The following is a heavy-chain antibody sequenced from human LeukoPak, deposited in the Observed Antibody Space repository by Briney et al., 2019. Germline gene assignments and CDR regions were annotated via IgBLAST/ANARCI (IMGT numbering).Heavy chain of an antibody. Sequence: GGSLRLSCTTSGFTFSGYTMTWVRQAPGKGLEWVSSISGFSDYIHYADSVKGRFTVSRDNSKNSLYPQMDSLRSEDTAVYYCAKEIRVLRFLDYLPPFDSWGQGNLVTVSS. J-gene: IGHJ4*02. D-gene: IGHD3-3*01. CDR3: AKEIRVLRFLDYLPPFDS. CDR2: ISGFSDYI. CDR1: GFTFSGYT. V-gene: IGHV3-21*01.